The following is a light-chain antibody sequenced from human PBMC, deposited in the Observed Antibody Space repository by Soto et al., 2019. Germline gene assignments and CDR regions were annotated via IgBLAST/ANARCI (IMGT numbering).Light chain of an antibody. CDR3: QQRSNWPPGLT. V-gene: IGKV3-11*01. Sequence: EIVLTQSPATLYLSPGARATLSCRASQSVSRYLAWCQPNPGQAPRLLIYGASHRATGIPASFSGSGSGTDSTLAISSLEPEDFAVYYWQQRSNWPPGLTFGGGTNVQIE. CDR2: GAS. J-gene: IGKJ4*01. CDR1: QSVSRY.